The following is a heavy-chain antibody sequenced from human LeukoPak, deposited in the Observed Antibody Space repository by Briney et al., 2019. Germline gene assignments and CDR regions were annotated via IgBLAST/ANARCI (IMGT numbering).Heavy chain of an antibody. V-gene: IGHV3-21*01. D-gene: IGHD1-26*01. CDR3: ARDHGVGAVDY. CDR2: ISSSSSYI. Sequence: GGSLRLSCAASGFTFSSYSMNWVRQAPGKGLEWVSSISSSSSYIYYADSVKGRFTISRDNAKNSLYLQMNSPRAEDTAVYYCARDHGVGAVDYWGQGTLVTVSS. J-gene: IGHJ4*02. CDR1: GFTFSSYS.